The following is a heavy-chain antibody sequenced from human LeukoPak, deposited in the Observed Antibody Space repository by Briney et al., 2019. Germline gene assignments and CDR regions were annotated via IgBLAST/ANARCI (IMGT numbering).Heavy chain of an antibody. Sequence: SETLSLTCTVSGGSIGSYYWSWIRQPAGKGLEWIGRIYLSGSTNYNPSLKSRVTISVDTSGNQFSLKLSSVTAADTAVYYCAREVSHYDILTGSNWFDPWGQGTLVTVSS. CDR3: AREVSHYDILTGSNWFDP. V-gene: IGHV4-4*07. D-gene: IGHD3-9*01. CDR1: GGSIGSYY. CDR2: IYLSGST. J-gene: IGHJ5*02.